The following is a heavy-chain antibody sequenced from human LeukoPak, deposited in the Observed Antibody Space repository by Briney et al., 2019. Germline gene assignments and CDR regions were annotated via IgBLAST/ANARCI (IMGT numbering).Heavy chain of an antibody. CDR2: IKSKIDGGTT. CDR1: GFTIEDYG. J-gene: IGHJ5*02. Sequence: GGSLRLSCAASGFTIEDYGMSWVRQTPGKGLEWVGRIKSKIDGGTTDYAAPVKGRFIISRDDSKNTLYLQMNSLKAEDTAVYYCARDSAATGTWWFDPWGPGTLVTVSS. CDR3: ARDSAATGTWWFDP. D-gene: IGHD6-13*01. V-gene: IGHV3-15*01.